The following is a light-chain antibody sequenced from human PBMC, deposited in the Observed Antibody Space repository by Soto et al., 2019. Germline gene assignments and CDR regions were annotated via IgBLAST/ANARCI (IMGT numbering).Light chain of an antibody. V-gene: IGKV3-11*01. CDR1: QSVSSY. CDR3: QPRSNWPPGLT. Sequence: EIVLTQSPATLSLSPGERATLSCRASQSVSSYLAWYQQKPGQAPRLLISDASNRATGIPARFSGSGSGTDFTLTISSLEHEDFAVYYCQPRSNWPPGLTFGGGTKVDIK. CDR2: DAS. J-gene: IGKJ4*01.